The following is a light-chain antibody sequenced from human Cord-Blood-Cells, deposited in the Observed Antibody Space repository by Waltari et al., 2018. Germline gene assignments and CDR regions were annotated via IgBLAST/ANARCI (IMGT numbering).Light chain of an antibody. Sequence: SSELTQDPAVSVALGQTVRITCQGDSLRSYYASWYQQKPGQAPLLVIYGKNNRPSGIPDRFSGSSSGNTASLTITGAQAEDDADYYCNARDSSGNHNWVFGGGTKLTVL. J-gene: IGLJ3*02. CDR2: GKN. V-gene: IGLV3-19*01. CDR3: NARDSSGNHNWV. CDR1: SLRSYY.